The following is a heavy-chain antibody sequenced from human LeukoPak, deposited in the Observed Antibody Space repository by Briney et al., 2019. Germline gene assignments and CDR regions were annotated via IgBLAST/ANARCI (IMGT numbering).Heavy chain of an antibody. CDR2: IYHSGST. CDR3: ARVVVRGVIMPNDAFDI. CDR1: GYSISSGYY. V-gene: IGHV4-38-2*01. Sequence: SETLSLTCAVSGYSISSGYYWGWIRQPPGKGLEWIGSIYHSGSTYYNPSLKSRVTTSVDTSKNQFSLKLSSVTAADTAVYYCARVVVRGVIMPNDAFDIWGQGTMVTVSS. D-gene: IGHD3-10*01. J-gene: IGHJ3*02.